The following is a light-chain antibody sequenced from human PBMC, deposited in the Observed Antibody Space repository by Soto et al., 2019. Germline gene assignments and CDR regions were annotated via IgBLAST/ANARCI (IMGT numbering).Light chain of an antibody. V-gene: IGKV1-39*01. CDR1: QSISSY. CDR2: AAS. CDR3: QQSYSTPV. J-gene: IGKJ2*01. Sequence: DIQMTQSPSSLSASVGDRATITCRASQSISSYLNWYQQKPGKAPKLLIYAASSLQSGVPSRFSGSGSGTDITLTISSLQPEDFATYYCQQSYSTPVFGQGTKLEIK.